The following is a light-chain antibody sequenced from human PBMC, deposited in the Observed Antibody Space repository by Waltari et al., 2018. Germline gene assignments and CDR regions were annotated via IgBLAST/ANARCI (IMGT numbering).Light chain of an antibody. CDR1: SSNIGSNY. Sequence: QPVVTQPPSASETPGQRVTISCSGSSSNIGSNYVYWYQQLPGTAPKLLIYRDNQRPSGVPDRFSGSKSGTSASLAISGLRSEDEADYYCATWDDSLSGGVFGGGTKLTVL. CDR2: RDN. V-gene: IGLV1-47*01. J-gene: IGLJ3*02. CDR3: ATWDDSLSGGV.